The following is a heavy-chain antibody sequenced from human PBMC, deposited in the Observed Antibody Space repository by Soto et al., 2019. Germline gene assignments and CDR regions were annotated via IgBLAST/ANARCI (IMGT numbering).Heavy chain of an antibody. CDR1: GGTYSSYA. CDR2: IITIIGTT. V-gene: IGHV1-69*13. CDR3: AILVIGYCRSTKPPCDAFDI. J-gene: IGHJ3*02. D-gene: IGHD2-2*03. Sequence: SVKVSCKASGGTYSSYAIIWVRQAPGKGLEWTRGIITIIGTTNYAQKFQGRVTMTADESTSTAYMELRSLRSDDTAVYFCAILVIGYCRSTKPPCDAFDIWGQGTMVTVSS.